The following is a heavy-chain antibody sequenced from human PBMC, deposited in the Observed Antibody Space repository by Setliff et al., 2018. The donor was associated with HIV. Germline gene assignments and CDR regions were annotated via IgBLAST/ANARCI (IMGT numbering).Heavy chain of an antibody. J-gene: IGHJ4*02. V-gene: IGHV1-46*01. CDR1: GYTFTSYY. CDR2: INPSDGST. CDR3: AREPPRRRGTVAEDY. Sequence: ASVKVSCKASGYTFTSYYMHWVRQAPGQGLEWMGIINPSDGSTSYAQKFQGRLTLTRDTSMSTVYMELNSLKSEDTPIYYCAREPPRRRGTVAEDYWGQGTLVTV. D-gene: IGHD1-26*01.